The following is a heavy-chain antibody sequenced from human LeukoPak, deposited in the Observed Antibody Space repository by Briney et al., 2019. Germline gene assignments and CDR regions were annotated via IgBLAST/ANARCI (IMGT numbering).Heavy chain of an antibody. CDR2: IAYDGSNE. D-gene: IGHD3-3*01. CDR3: ARPSGSVTIFGMVDYFDY. V-gene: IGHV3-30*04. CDR1: GFTFTNYG. J-gene: IGHJ4*02. Sequence: GSSLRLSCVASGFTFTNYGMHWVRQAPGKGLDWVASIAYDGSNENYAESVKGRFTISRDNSKDTLYLQLNSLRAEDTAVYYCARPSGSVTIFGMVDYFDYWGQGALVTVSS.